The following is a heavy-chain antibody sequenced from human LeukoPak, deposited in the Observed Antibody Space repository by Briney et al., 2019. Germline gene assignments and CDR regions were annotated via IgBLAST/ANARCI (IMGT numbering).Heavy chain of an antibody. CDR2: ISAYNGNT. V-gene: IGHV1-18*01. CDR1: GYTFPTYG. D-gene: IGHD6-19*01. CDR3: ARDLAVAGTFGY. Sequence: ASVKVSCKASGYTFPTYGISWVRQAPGQGLEWMGWISAYNGNTNYAQKLQGRVTMTTDTSTSTAYMELRSLRSDDTAVYYCARDLAVAGTFGYWGQGTLVTVSS. J-gene: IGHJ4*02.